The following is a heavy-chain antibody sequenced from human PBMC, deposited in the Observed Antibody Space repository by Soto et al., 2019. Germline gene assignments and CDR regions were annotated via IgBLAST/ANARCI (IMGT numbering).Heavy chain of an antibody. D-gene: IGHD6-19*01. CDR3: ARSRQWPTYYFDY. J-gene: IGHJ4*02. CDR1: GGSISSSSYY. V-gene: IGHV4-39*01. Sequence: PSETLSLTCTVSGGSISSSSYYWGWIRQPPGKGLEWIGSIYYIGSTYYNPSLKSRVTISVDTSKNQFSLKLSSVTAADTAVYYCARSRQWPTYYFDYWGQGTLVTVSS. CDR2: IYYIGST.